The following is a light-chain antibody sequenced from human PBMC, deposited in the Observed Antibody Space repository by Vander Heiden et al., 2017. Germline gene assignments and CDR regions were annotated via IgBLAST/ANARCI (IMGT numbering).Light chain of an antibody. V-gene: IGKV1-16*02. Sequence: IQMTQSPSSVSASVGDRVTIPCRASQDISNFLAWFQQKPGKAPKFLIYAASRRQSGVPSKFSGSGSGTDYTLTIASLQPEDVASYYCLQYHTYPPTFGGGTMVETK. CDR2: AAS. J-gene: IGKJ4*01. CDR1: QDISNF. CDR3: LQYHTYPPT.